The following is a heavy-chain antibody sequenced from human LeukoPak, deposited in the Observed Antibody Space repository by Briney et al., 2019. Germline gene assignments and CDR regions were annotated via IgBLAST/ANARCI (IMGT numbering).Heavy chain of an antibody. D-gene: IGHD5-12*01. CDR2: TYYRSKWFN. CDR1: GDSISNNSGG. J-gene: IGHJ5*02. V-gene: IGHV6-1*01. Sequence: SQTLSLTCAISGDSISNNSGGWNWIRQSPSGGLEWLGRTYYRSKWFNDYAVSVKSRITIIPDTSKNQFSLQLSSVTPEDTAVYYCAGGTYSGYDSWGQGTLVTVSS. CDR3: AGGTYSGYDS.